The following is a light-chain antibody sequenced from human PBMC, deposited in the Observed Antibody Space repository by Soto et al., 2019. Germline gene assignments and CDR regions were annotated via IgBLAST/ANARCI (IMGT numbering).Light chain of an antibody. CDR3: CSYAGSYSGV. V-gene: IGLV2-11*01. CDR2: DVN. J-gene: IGLJ3*02. Sequence: QSVLTQPRSVSGSPGQSVTISCTGTTSDVGSYNYVSWYQQHPDKVPKLVIYDVNRRPSGVPDRFSGSKSGNTASLTISGLQTEDEGDYYCCSYAGSYSGVFGGGTQLTVL. CDR1: TSDVGSYNY.